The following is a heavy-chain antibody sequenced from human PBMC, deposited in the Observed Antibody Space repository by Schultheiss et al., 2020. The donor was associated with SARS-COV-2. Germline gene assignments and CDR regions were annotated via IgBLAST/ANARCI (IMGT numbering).Heavy chain of an antibody. J-gene: IGHJ4*02. V-gene: IGHV3-30*03. Sequence: GGSLRLSCAVSGFNFNNYGMHWVRQAPGKGLEWVAVISYDGSNKYYADSVKGRFTISRDNSKNTLHLQMNSLRAEDTAVYYCATPRAYQVLLSPLDYWGQGTLVTVSS. CDR2: ISYDGSNK. CDR3: ATPRAYQVLLSPLDY. CDR1: GFNFNNYG. D-gene: IGHD2-15*01.